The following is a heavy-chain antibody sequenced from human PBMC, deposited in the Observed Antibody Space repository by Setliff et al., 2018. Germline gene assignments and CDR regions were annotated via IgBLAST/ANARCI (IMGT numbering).Heavy chain of an antibody. Sequence: ASVKVSCKASGGPRNSDSFSWVRQAPGQGLEWMGRIIPVLDITRYSQKFQGRVTITADKSTGIIYMELTSLRSDDTAVYYCARHPPPPNYFDIGALDSWGQGTLVTVSS. CDR2: IIPVLDIT. CDR1: GGPRNSDS. J-gene: IGHJ4*02. V-gene: IGHV1-69*02. CDR3: ARHPPPPNYFDIGALDS. D-gene: IGHD3-22*01.